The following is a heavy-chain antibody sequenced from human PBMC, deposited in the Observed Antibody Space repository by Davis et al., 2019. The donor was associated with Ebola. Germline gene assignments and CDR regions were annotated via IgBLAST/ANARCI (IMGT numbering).Heavy chain of an antibody. V-gene: IGHV1-8*01. CDR3: GVVLYYRGYGMDV. Sequence: AASVQVSCKTSGYTFTTYDINWVRQATGQGLEWMGWMNPNSGNTGYAQKFQGRVTMTRNTSITTAYMELSSLRSEDTAVYYCGVVLYYRGYGMDVWGKGTTVTVSS. J-gene: IGHJ6*04. CDR1: GYTFTTYD. CDR2: MNPNSGNT. D-gene: IGHD2-8*01.